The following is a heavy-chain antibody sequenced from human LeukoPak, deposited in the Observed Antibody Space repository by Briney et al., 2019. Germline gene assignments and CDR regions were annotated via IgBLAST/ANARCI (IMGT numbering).Heavy chain of an antibody. CDR1: GGSISSYY. CDR3: ARVLKQWLPEARGMDV. CDR2: IYTSGST. V-gene: IGHV4-4*07. Sequence: PSETLSLTCTVSGGSISSYYWSWIRQPAGKGLEWIGRIYTSGSTNYNPSLKSRVTMSVDTSKNQFSLKLGSVTAADTAVYYCARVLKQWLPEARGMDVWGQGTTVTVSS. J-gene: IGHJ6*02. D-gene: IGHD6-19*01.